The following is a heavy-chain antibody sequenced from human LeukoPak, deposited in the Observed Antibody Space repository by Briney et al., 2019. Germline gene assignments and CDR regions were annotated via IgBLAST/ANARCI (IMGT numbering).Heavy chain of an antibody. D-gene: IGHD3-22*01. CDR2: IYYSGST. V-gene: IGHV4-31*03. CDR3: AAYYYDSSGYLGFQSE. Sequence: PSQTLSLTCTVSGGSLSSGGYYWSWIRQHPGTGLEWIGYIYYSGSTYYNPSLKSRVTISVDTSKNQFSLKLSSVTAADTAVYYCAAYYYDSSGYLGFQSEWGQGTLVTVSS. J-gene: IGHJ4*02. CDR1: GGSLSSGGYY.